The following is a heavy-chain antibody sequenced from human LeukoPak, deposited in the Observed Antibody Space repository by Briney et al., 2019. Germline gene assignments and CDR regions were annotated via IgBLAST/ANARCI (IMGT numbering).Heavy chain of an antibody. CDR2: INHSGST. CDR1: GGSFSGYY. J-gene: IGHJ6*03. V-gene: IGHV4-34*01. CDR3: ASIAVADDYYYYMDV. D-gene: IGHD6-19*01. Sequence: SETLSLTCAVYGGSFSGYYWSWIRQPPGKGLEWIGEINHSGSTNYNPSLKSRVTISVDTSKNQFSLKLSSVTAADTAVYYCASIAVADDYYYYMDVWGKGTTVTVSS.